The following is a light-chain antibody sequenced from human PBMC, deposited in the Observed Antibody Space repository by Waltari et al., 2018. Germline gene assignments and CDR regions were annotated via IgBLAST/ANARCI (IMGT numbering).Light chain of an antibody. CDR3: SSYTSSDSLI. CDR2: GVS. Sequence: QSALTQPASVSGSPGQSRTISCTGTSSDVGGYNYVSWYQQHPGKAPTLMIYGVSNRPSGVSDRFSGSKSGNTASLSISGLQADDEADYYCSSYTSSDSLIFGGGTKLSVL. J-gene: IGLJ2*01. CDR1: SSDVGGYNY. V-gene: IGLV2-14*03.